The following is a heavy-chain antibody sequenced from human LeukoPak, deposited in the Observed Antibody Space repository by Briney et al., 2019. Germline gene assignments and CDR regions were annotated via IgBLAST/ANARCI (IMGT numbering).Heavy chain of an antibody. Sequence: GGSLRLSCAASGFTFSSYAMSWVRQAPGKGLERVSSNSGSGGSTYYADSVKGRFTISRDNSKNTLYLQMNSLRAEDTAVYYCAKLGRDYYDSSGYFLFDYWGQGTLVTVSS. CDR3: AKLGRDYYDSSGYFLFDY. CDR2: NSGSGGST. J-gene: IGHJ4*02. V-gene: IGHV3-23*01. CDR1: GFTFSSYA. D-gene: IGHD3-22*01.